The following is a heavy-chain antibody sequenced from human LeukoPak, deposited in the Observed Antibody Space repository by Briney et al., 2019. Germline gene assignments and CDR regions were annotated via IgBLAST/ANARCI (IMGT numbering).Heavy chain of an antibody. D-gene: IGHD7-27*01. CDR2: VYPGDSHT. CDR3: AGLSGGSWANTEYFPD. J-gene: IGHJ1*01. Sequence: GESLTISCKASGYSFNTYWIGWMRQKPGKGLEWMAIVYPGDSHTRYSPSFEGHFTISADKTVTTAHLQWSSLEASDTAVYYCAGLSGGSWANTEYFPDWGQGSLVIVSS. CDR1: GYSFNTYW. V-gene: IGHV5-51*01.